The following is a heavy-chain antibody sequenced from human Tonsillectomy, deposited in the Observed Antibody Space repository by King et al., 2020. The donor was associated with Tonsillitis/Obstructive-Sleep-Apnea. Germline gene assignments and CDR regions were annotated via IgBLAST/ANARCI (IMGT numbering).Heavy chain of an antibody. CDR2: LSDSGCST. CDR1: GFTFSSYA. Sequence: VQLVESGGGLVQPGGSLRLSCAASGFTFSSYAMSWVRQAPGKGLEWVSALSDSGCSTYYADSVKGRFTISRDNSKSTLYLQMNSLRAEDTAVYYCAKGGEMATITNYFDYWGQGTLVTVSS. CDR3: AKGGEMATITNYFDY. J-gene: IGHJ4*02. D-gene: IGHD5-24*01. V-gene: IGHV3-23*04.